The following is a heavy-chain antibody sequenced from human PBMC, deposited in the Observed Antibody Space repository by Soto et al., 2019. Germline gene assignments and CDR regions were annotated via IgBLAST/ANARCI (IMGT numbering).Heavy chain of an antibody. CDR1: GFTFSSYA. Sequence: EVQLLESGGGLVQPGGSLRLSCAASGFTFSSYAMSWVRQAPGKGLEWVSAISGRGGSTYYADSVKGRFTISRDNSKNTLYLQMNSLRAEDTAVYYCAKDTYGSGTYDYWGQGTLVTVSS. D-gene: IGHD3-10*01. CDR3: AKDTYGSGTYDY. V-gene: IGHV3-23*01. CDR2: ISGRGGST. J-gene: IGHJ4*02.